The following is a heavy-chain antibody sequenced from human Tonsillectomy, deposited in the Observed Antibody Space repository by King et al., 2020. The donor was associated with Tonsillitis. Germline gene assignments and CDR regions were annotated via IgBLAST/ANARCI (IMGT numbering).Heavy chain of an antibody. CDR1: GFTFNNAW. D-gene: IGHD3-9*01. CDR3: TTFYFVPVLSDYDLLAGPSGS. CDR2: IKRRVDGETT. Sequence: VQLVESGGGLVKPGGSLRLTCAASGFTFNNAWMNWVRQAPGKGPEWVGRIKRRVDGETTDYAAPVKGRFTISRDDSKNTLYLQMDSLKTEDTAVYYCTTFYFVPVLSDYDLLAGPSGSWGQGSVVTVSS. J-gene: IGHJ1*01. V-gene: IGHV3-15*01.